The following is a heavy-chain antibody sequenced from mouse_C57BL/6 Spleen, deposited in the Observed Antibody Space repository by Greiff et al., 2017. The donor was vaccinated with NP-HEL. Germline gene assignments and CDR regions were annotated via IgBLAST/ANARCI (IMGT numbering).Heavy chain of an antibody. D-gene: IGHD2-5*01. Sequence: DVHLVESGGGLVKPGGSLKLSCAASGFTFSDYGMHWVRQAPEKGLEWVAYISSGSSTIYYADTVKGRFTISRDNAKNTLFLQMTSLRSEDTAMYYCARQSNYHFDYWGQGTTLTVSS. CDR2: ISSGSSTI. CDR3: ARQSNYHFDY. J-gene: IGHJ2*01. V-gene: IGHV5-17*01. CDR1: GFTFSDYG.